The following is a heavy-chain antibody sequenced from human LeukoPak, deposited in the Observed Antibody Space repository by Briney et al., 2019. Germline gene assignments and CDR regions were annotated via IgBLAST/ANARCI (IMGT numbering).Heavy chain of an antibody. D-gene: IGHD1-1*01. Sequence: ASVKVSCKVSGYTLTELSMHWVRQAPGKGLEWMGGFDPEDGETIYAQKFQGRVIMTRDTSISTAYMELSRLRSDDTAVYYCARHMTTANNWFDPWGQGTLVTVSS. CDR2: FDPEDGET. CDR3: ARHMTTANNWFDP. CDR1: GYTLTELS. V-gene: IGHV1-24*01. J-gene: IGHJ5*02.